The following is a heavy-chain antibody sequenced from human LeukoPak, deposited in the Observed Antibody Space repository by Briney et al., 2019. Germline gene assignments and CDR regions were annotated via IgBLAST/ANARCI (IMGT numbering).Heavy chain of an antibody. CDR2: LKSKADGGTA. D-gene: IGHD5-12*01. J-gene: IGHJ4*02. CDR3: TGTTWIKGLDY. Sequence: GGSLRLSYAPSGFTLNNAWMTWVRQAPGEGLEWVGRLKSKADGGTADYAAPVRGRFTISRDDSINTLYLQMNSLKTEDTAVYYCTGTTWIKGLDYWGQGTLVTVSS. CDR1: GFTLNNAW. V-gene: IGHV3-15*01.